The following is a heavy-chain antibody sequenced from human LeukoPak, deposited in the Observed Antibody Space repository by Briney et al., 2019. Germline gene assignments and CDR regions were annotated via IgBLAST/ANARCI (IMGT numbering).Heavy chain of an antibody. D-gene: IGHD5-12*01. CDR2: ITSGRST. CDR1: GFTFSSYG. Sequence: GGSLRLSCAASGFTFSSYGMSWVRQAPGKGLEWVSTITSGRSTYYADSVKGRFTISRDNSKNTLYLQMNGLRAEDTAVYYCAKDQAPTNWGQGTLVTVSS. V-gene: IGHV3-23*01. CDR3: AKDQAPTN. J-gene: IGHJ4*02.